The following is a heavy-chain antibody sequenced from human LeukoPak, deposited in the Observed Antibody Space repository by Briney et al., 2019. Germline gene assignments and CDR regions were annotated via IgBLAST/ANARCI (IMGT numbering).Heavy chain of an antibody. D-gene: IGHD1-26*01. V-gene: IGHV3-66*01. CDR2: IYSGGST. CDR3: SRGGGSYPFDY. CDR1: GFTISANF. J-gene: IGHJ4*02. Sequence: GGSLRLSCAASGFTISANFMSWVRQAPGKGLEWVSVIYSGGSTYYADSVKGRFTISRDNSKNTLYLQMNSLRAEDTAVYFCSRGGGSYPFDYWGQGTLVTVSS.